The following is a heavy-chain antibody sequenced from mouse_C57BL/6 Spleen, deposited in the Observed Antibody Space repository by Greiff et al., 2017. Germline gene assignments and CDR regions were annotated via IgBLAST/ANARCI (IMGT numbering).Heavy chain of an antibody. D-gene: IGHD2-5*01. V-gene: IGHV1-15*01. Sequence: QVQLKQSGAELVRPGASVTLSCKASGYTFTDYEMHWVKQTPVHGLEWIGAIDPETGGTAYNQKFKGKAILTADKSSSTAYMELRSLTSEDSAVYYCTRRLYSNYWYFDVWGTGTTVTVSS. CDR1: GYTFTDYE. CDR3: TRRLYSNYWYFDV. J-gene: IGHJ1*03. CDR2: IDPETGGT.